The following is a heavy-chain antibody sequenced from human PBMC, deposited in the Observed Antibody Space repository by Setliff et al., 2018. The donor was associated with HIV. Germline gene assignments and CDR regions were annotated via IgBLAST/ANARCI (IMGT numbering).Heavy chain of an antibody. D-gene: IGHD3-3*01. CDR3: ARQMTIPGVAVTPVDY. CDR1: GGSIRSYY. CDR2: VFYNGGT. V-gene: IGHV4-59*08. J-gene: IGHJ4*02. Sequence: SETLSLTCTVSGGSIRSYYWSWIRQSPGKGLEWIGYVFYNGGTAYNPSLKSRLTISVDTSKSQFSLKLTSVTAADTAVYYCARQMTIPGVAVTPVDYWGQEALVTVSS.